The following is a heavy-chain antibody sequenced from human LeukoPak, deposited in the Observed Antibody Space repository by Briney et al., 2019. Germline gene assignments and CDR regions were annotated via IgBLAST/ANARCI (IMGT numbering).Heavy chain of an antibody. CDR1: GYSFSNYD. CDR3: ARGGTLVRGVTLLSGMDV. CDR2: MNPNSGNT. J-gene: IGHJ6*02. D-gene: IGHD3-10*01. V-gene: IGHV1-8*01. Sequence: GASVKVSCKTSGYSFSNYDINWVRHATGQGLEWMAWMNPNSGNTGIYAQNFQGRITMTRDTSISTAYMELSSLTSEATAVYYCARGGTLVRGVTLLSGMDVWGQGTTVTVS.